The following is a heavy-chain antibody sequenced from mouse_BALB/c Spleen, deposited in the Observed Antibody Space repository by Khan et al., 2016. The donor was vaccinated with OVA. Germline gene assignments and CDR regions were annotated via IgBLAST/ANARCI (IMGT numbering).Heavy chain of an antibody. D-gene: IGHD3-3*01. CDR3: ARSIRAN. V-gene: IGHV3-2*02. CDR1: GYSITNDYA. J-gene: IGHJ2*01. CDR2: ISSSGST. Sequence: VQLKESGPGLVKPSQSLSLTCTVTGYSITNDYAWNWIRQFPGNKLEWMGYISSSGSTSYNPSLKSRISITRDTSKNQFFLQLNSVTTEDTATYYCARSIRANWGKGTTLTVSS.